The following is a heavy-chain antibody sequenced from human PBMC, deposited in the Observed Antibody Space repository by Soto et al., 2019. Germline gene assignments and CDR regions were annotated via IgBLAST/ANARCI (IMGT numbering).Heavy chain of an antibody. V-gene: IGHV3-7*05. CDR2: IKQDGSEK. Sequence: PGGSLRLSCAASGFTFTNYWMTWVRQAPGKGLEWVANIKQDGSEKYYVDSVRGRFTISRDNAENALYLQMNSLRVEDTAVYYCVRDSDTKTWHWPHTGYWGQGTLVTFSS. D-gene: IGHD2-8*02. CDR3: VRDSDTKTWHWPHTGY. CDR1: GFTFTNYW. J-gene: IGHJ4*02.